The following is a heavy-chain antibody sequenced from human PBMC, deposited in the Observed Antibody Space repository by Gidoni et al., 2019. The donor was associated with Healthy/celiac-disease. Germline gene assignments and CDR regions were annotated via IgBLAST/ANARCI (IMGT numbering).Heavy chain of an antibody. CDR3: ARGPVTMIVVAKSQYFQH. CDR1: GGSFSGYY. Sequence: QVQLQQWGAGLLKPSETLSLTCAVYGGSFSGYYWSWIRQPPGKGLEWIGEINHSGSTNYNPSLKSRVTISVDTSKNQFSLKLSSVTAADTAVYYCARGPVTMIVVAKSQYFQHWGQGTLVTVSS. CDR2: INHSGST. J-gene: IGHJ1*01. D-gene: IGHD3-22*01. V-gene: IGHV4-34*01.